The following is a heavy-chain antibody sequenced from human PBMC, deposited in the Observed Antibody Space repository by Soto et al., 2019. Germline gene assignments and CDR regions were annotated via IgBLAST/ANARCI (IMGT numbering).Heavy chain of an antibody. V-gene: IGHV4-61*01. D-gene: IGHD1-26*01. CDR1: GGSVSSGTYY. CDR3: ARETWEGATVKMFDS. J-gene: IGHJ4*02. CDR2: IYNSGST. Sequence: QVQLQESGPGLVKPSETLSLTCTVSGGSVSSGTYYWNWIRQSPGMGLEWIGYIYNSGSTKYNPSLKSRVTISADTSKIQFSLILSSVTAADTAVYYCARETWEGATVKMFDSWGQGTLVTVSS.